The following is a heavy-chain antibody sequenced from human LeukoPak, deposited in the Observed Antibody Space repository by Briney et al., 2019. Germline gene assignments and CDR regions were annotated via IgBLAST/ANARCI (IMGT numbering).Heavy chain of an antibody. CDR2: IRYDGSNK. CDR1: GFTFSGSA. J-gene: IGHJ3*02. V-gene: IGHV3-30*14. D-gene: IGHD1-26*01. Sequence: PGGSLRLSCAASGFTFSGSAMHWVRQAPGKGLEWVAFIRYDGSNKYYADSVKGRFTISRDDSKNTLYLQMNSLRAEDTAVYYCARYRNSDDAFDIWGQGTIVTVSS. CDR3: ARYRNSDDAFDI.